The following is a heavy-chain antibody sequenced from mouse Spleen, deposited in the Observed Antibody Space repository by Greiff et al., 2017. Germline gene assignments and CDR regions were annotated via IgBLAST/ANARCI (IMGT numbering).Heavy chain of an antibody. CDR1: GYTFTSYW. D-gene: IGHD2-2*01. CDR3: ARGGYDGLSWFAY. CDR2: IYPSDSET. V-gene: IGHV1-61*01. J-gene: IGHJ3*01. Sequence: QVQLQQPGAELVRPGSSVKLSCKASGYTFTSYWMDWVKQRPGQGLEWIGNIYPSDSETHYNQKFKDKATLTVDKSSSTAYMQLSSLTSEDSAVYYCARGGYDGLSWFAYWGQGTLVTVSA.